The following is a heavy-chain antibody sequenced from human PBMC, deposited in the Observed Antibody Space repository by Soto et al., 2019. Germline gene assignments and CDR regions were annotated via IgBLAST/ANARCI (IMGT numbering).Heavy chain of an antibody. CDR3: ARDKGFYSGSYLGGYYYYYGMDV. CDR1: GFTFSSYA. CDR2: ISYDGSNK. J-gene: IGHJ6*02. Sequence: QVQLVESGGGVVQPGRSLRLSCAASGFTFSSYAMHWVRQAPGKGLEWVAVISYDGSNKYYADSVKGRFTISRDNSKNTLYLQMNSLRAEDTAVYYCARDKGFYSGSYLGGYYYYYGMDVWGQGTTVTVSS. D-gene: IGHD1-26*01. V-gene: IGHV3-30-3*01.